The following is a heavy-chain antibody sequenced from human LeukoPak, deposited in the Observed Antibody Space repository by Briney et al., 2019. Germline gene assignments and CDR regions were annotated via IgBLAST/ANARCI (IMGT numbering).Heavy chain of an antibody. J-gene: IGHJ5*01. V-gene: IGHV1-46*01. D-gene: IGHD6-13*01. Sequence: SVKIFCWASSYTFTSSYGIRVRRAPGQGLEWMGIINPSGGSTSYAQKFQGRVTMTRDTSTSTVYMELSSLRSEDKAVYYCAATSGYSTNWYRSKRYNWFDSWGQGTLVTVSS. CDR2: INPSGGST. CDR1: SYTFTSSY. CDR3: AATSGYSTNWYRSKRYNWFDS.